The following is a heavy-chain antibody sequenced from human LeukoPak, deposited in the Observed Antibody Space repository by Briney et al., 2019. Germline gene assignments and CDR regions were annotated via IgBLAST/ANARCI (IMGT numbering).Heavy chain of an antibody. Sequence: SETLSFTCTVSGGSISSYYWSWIRQPPGQGLEWIGYIYYSGSSTYNTSPKSKVTISIYMSKTKYSLKLNSVPAADTAVYYLVSGWRGYSYGYMKDWGQGALVTVSS. CDR2: IYYSGSS. V-gene: IGHV4-59*01. D-gene: IGHD5-18*01. CDR1: GGSISSYY. J-gene: IGHJ4*02. CDR3: VSGWRGYSYGYMKD.